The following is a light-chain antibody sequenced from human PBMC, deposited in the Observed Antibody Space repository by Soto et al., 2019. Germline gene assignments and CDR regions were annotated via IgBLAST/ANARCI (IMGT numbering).Light chain of an antibody. J-gene: IGKJ1*01. Sequence: DIQMTQSPSSLSASVGDRVTITCRASQAITNDLSWYQQKPGEPPKRLIYAASTLHSGVPSRFSGSGSGTDFTLTISRLQPEDFATYFCIQHNSYPRTFGQGTKVEIK. CDR3: IQHNSYPRT. CDR1: QAITND. V-gene: IGKV1-17*01. CDR2: AAS.